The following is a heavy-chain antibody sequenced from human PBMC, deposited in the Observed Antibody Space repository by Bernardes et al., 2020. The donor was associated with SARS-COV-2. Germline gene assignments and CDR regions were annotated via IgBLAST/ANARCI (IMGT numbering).Heavy chain of an antibody. J-gene: IGHJ4*02. Sequence: ASVKVSCKASGYTFTNQYIHWLRQAPGQGLEWMGWIDPNGGGTKYAQKFQGRVTLTTDTSISTAFMELGRLRSDDTAVYFCARQIDSWHIVVVVSVPRGEPFYFESWGQGALVTVSS. D-gene: IGHD2-21*01. CDR1: GYTFTNQY. CDR3: ARQIDSWHIVVVVSVPRGEPFYFES. V-gene: IGHV1-2*02. CDR2: IDPNGGGT.